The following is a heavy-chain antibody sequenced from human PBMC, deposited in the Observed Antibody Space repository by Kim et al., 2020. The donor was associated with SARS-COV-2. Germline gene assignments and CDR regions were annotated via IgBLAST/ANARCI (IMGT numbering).Heavy chain of an antibody. D-gene: IGHD2-15*01. Sequence: NYSPSFQGHVTISADKSISTAYLQWSSLEASDTAMYYCATLTPAPLPFDYWGQGTLVTVSS. J-gene: IGHJ4*02. V-gene: IGHV5-10-1*01. CDR3: ATLTPAPLPFDY.